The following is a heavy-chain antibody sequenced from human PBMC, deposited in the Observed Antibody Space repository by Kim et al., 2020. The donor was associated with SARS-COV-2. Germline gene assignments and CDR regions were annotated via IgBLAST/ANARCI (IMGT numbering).Heavy chain of an antibody. CDR1: GFTFSSYA. V-gene: IGHV3-23*01. CDR3: ATGPPLRYSSSSSAIYYYYGMDV. J-gene: IGHJ6*02. D-gene: IGHD6-6*01. CDR2: ISGSGGST. Sequence: GGYLRLSCAASGFTFSSYAMSWVRQAPGKGLEWVSAISGSGGSTYYADSVKGRFTISRDNSKTTLYLQMNSLRAEDTAVYYCATGPPLRYSSSSSAIYYYYGMDVWGQGTTVTVSS.